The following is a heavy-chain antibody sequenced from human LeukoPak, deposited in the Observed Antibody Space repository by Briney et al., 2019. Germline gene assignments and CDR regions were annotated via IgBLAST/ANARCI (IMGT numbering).Heavy chain of an antibody. CDR1: GFTFSSYW. CDR2: IKRDGSDK. Sequence: GGSLRLSCAASGFTFSSYWMSWVRQAPGKGLEWVANIKRDGSDKYYVGSVEGRFTISRDNDKNSLYLQMSSLRAEDTAVYYCVRDNPRCCGVIPANIDDYWGQGTLVTVSS. CDR3: VRDNPRCCGVIPANIDDY. D-gene: IGHD2-15*01. J-gene: IGHJ4*02. V-gene: IGHV3-7*01.